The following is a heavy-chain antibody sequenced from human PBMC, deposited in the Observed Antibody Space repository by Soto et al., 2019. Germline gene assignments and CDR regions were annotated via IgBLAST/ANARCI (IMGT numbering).Heavy chain of an antibody. CDR3: ATVQAALGH. J-gene: IGHJ4*02. D-gene: IGHD6-13*01. CDR2: ISSSGSYI. V-gene: IGHV3-21*01. CDR1: GFTFSIYS. Sequence: AGGSLRLSCAASGFTFSIYSMKWFRQAPGKGLEWVSSISSSGSYIYHAESVKGRYTISRDNAKNSLYLQMNSLRAEDTAVYYCATVQAALGHWGQGTLVTVSS.